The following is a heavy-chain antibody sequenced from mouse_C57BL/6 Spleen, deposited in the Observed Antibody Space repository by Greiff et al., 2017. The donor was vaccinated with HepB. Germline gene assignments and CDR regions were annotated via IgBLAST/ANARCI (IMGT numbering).Heavy chain of an antibody. V-gene: IGHV1-82*01. Sequence: VQLQQSGPELVKPGASVKISCKASGYAFSSSWMNWVKQRPGKGLEWIGRIYPGDGDTNYNGKFKGKATLTADKSSSTAYMQLSSLTSEDSAVYFCAEGDAIGAIDYWGQGTSVTVSS. CDR2: IYPGDGDT. CDR1: GYAFSSSW. J-gene: IGHJ4*01. CDR3: AEGDAIGAIDY.